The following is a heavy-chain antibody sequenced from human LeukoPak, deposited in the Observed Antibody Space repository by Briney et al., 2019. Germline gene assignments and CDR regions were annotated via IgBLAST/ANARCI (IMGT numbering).Heavy chain of an antibody. CDR2: ISSSGTTI. J-gene: IGHJ6*03. CDR3: ARDQGYYYYYMDV. CDR1: GFAFTTYT. V-gene: IGHV3-48*01. Sequence: GGSLRLSCAASGFAFTTYTMNWVRQAPGKGLERVSYISSSGTTIYYADSVRGRFTISRDNAKNSLYLQMNSLRAEDTAIYYCARDQGYYYYYMDVWGKGTTVTVSS.